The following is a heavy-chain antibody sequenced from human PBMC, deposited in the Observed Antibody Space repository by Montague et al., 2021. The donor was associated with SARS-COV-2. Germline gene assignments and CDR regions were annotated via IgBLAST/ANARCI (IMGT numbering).Heavy chain of an antibody. CDR1: GFTFSSYA. D-gene: IGHD3-10*01. Sequence: SLRLSCAASGFTFSSYAMSWVRQAPGKGLERVSAISGSGGSTYYADSVKGRFTISRDNSKNTLYLQMNSLRAEDTAVYYCAKDIYGSGSYSDNFDYWGQGTLVTVSS. V-gene: IGHV3-23*01. J-gene: IGHJ4*02. CDR3: AKDIYGSGSYSDNFDY. CDR2: ISGSGGST.